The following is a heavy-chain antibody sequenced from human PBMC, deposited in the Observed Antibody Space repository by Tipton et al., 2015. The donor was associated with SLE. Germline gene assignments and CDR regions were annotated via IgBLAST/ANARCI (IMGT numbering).Heavy chain of an antibody. CDR2: INPSGGST. Sequence: QLVQSGAEVKKAGASVKVSCKSSGYTFTRYYMHWVRQAPGQGLEWMGIINPSGGSTSYAQKFQGRVTMTRDTSTSTVYMELNSLRAEDTAVYYCARARRGGSSWFDYWGQGTLVTVSS. CDR3: ARARRGGSSWFDY. J-gene: IGHJ4*02. D-gene: IGHD6-13*01. CDR1: GYTFTRYY. V-gene: IGHV1-46*01.